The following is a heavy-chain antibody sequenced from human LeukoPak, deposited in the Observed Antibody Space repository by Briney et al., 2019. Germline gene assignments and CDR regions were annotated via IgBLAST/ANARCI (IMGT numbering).Heavy chain of an antibody. CDR2: IFACGSTT. V-gene: IGHV3-23*03. CDR1: GFTFSGYA. J-gene: IGHJ5*02. Sequence: GGSLRLSCAASGFTFSGYAMNWVRQAPGKGLEWVSLIFACGSTTKYADSVKGRFTISRDNSKNTLYLQMNSLRAEDTAVYYCARVWDSSGWSRFDPWGQGTRVTVSS. CDR3: ARVWDSSGWSRFDP. D-gene: IGHD6-19*01.